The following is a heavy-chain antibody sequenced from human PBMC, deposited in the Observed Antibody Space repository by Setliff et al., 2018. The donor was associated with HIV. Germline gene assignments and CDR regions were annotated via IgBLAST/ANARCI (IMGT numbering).Heavy chain of an antibody. Sequence: SGTLSLTCTVSGGSISSGSYYWSWIRQPAGKGLEWIGHIYTSGSTNYNPSLKSRVTISVDTSKNQFSLKLSSMTAADTAVYYCARVIVGATTGNAFDIWGQGTMVTVSS. J-gene: IGHJ3*02. CDR1: GGSISSGSYY. V-gene: IGHV4-61*09. CDR3: ARVIVGATTGNAFDI. D-gene: IGHD1-26*01. CDR2: IYTSGST.